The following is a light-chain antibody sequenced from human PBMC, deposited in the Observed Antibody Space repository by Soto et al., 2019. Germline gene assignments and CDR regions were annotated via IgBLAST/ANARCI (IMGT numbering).Light chain of an antibody. CDR3: HQYGRSPQYT. V-gene: IGKV3-20*01. J-gene: IGKJ2*01. CDR2: GAS. CDR1: QRVSSSY. Sequence: EILLTQSPGTLSLSPGERATLSCSASQRVSSSYLSWSQQKTGQAPRLLIYGASSSATGIPDRFSCSVSGTDLPLIISRLEPQDFEVYHCHQYGRSPQYTLGQGTKLEIK.